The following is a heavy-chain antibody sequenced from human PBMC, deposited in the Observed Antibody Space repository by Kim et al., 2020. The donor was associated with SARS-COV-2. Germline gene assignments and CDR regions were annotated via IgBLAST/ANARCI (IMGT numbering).Heavy chain of an antibody. Sequence: YYNPSLKSRVTISVDTSKNQFSLKLSSVTAADTAVYYCARDREEIGAFDIWGQGTMVTVSS. CDR3: ARDREEIGAFDI. J-gene: IGHJ3*02. V-gene: IGHV4-31*02.